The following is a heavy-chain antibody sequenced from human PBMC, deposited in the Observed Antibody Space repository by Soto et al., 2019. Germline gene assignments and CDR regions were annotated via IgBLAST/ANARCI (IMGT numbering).Heavy chain of an antibody. CDR2: IYYSGST. J-gene: IGHJ4*02. CDR3: ARVHPGIHIDY. CDR1: GSSINNGGYY. Sequence: QVQLQESGPGLVKPSQTLSLTCTVSGSSINNGGYYWSWIRQHPGKGLEWIGYIYYSGSTYYNPSLKSRVTISVDTSKNQFSLKLNSVTAADTAVYYCARVHPGIHIDYWGQGTLVTVSS. V-gene: IGHV4-31*03.